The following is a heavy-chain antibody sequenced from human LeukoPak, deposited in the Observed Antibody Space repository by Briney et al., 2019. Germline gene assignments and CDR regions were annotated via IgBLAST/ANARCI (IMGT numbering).Heavy chain of an antibody. D-gene: IGHD3-16*01. CDR1: GYTFTGYY. V-gene: IGHV1-2*02. J-gene: IGHJ6*03. CDR2: INPNSGGT. CDR3: ARAGGGQPYYYYYYMDV. Sequence: ASVKVSCKASGYTFTGYYMHWVRQAPGQGLEWMGWINPNSGGTNYAQKFQGRVTMTRDTSISTAYMELSRLRSDDTAVYYCARAGGGQPYYYYYYMDVWGKGTTVTVSS.